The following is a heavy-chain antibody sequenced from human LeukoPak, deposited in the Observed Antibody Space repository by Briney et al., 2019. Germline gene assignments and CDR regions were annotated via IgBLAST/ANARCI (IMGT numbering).Heavy chain of an antibody. J-gene: IGHJ4*02. CDR2: IYYSGSN. CDR1: GDSISRYY. V-gene: IGHV4-59*12. D-gene: IGHD6-19*01. Sequence: SETLSLTCTVSGDSISRYYWSWIRQPPGKGREWIGYIYYSGSNNYNPSLKTRFTVSVDTSKNQLSLKLSSVAVADTAVYYCAGGQWLVWGVYWGQGTLVTVSS. CDR3: AGGQWLVWGVY.